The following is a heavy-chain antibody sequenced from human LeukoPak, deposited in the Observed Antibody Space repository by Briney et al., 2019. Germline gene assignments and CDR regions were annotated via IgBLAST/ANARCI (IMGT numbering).Heavy chain of an antibody. J-gene: IGHJ4*02. CDR2: TYYRGSP. Sequence: SETLCLTCSVSGVSISRSSYYWTCIRQSPGRGLEWIGNTYYRGSPLYNPSLKSRVSISVNTSKNQFSLRLTSVTAADTAVYYGANPRGDLWSGYDYWGQGVLVTVSP. CDR1: GVSISRSSYY. V-gene: IGHV4-39*01. CDR3: ANPRGDLWSGYDY. D-gene: IGHD3-3*01.